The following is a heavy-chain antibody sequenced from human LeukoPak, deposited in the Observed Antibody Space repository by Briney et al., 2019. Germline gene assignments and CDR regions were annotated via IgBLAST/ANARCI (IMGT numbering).Heavy chain of an antibody. CDR2: MNPNRGNT. J-gene: IGHJ4*02. CDR1: GYTFTSYD. V-gene: IGHV1-8*01. CDR3: ARGSPRRMVRGVYYFDY. D-gene: IGHD3-10*01. Sequence: ASVKVSCKASGYTFTSYDINWVRQATGQGLEWMGWMNPNRGNTGYAQKFQGRVTMTRNTSISTAYMELSSLRSEDTAVYYCARGSPRRMVRGVYYFDYWGQGTLVTVSS.